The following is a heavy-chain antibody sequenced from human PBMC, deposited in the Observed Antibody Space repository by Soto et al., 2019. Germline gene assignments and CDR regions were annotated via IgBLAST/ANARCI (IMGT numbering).Heavy chain of an antibody. CDR2: ISSSSSTI. J-gene: IGHJ6*03. Sequence: EVQLVESGGGLVQPGGSLRLSCAASGFTFSSYSMNWVRQAPGKGLEWVSYISSSSSTIYYADSVKGRFTISRDNAKNSRDLQMNSLRAEDTAVYYCARGRVTGYYMDVWGKGTTVTVSS. CDR1: GFTFSSYS. V-gene: IGHV3-48*01. CDR3: ARGRVTGYYMDV. D-gene: IGHD1-1*01.